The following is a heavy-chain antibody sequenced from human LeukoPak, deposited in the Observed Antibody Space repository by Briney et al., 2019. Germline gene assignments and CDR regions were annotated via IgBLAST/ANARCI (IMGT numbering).Heavy chain of an antibody. V-gene: IGHV3-15*01. CDR1: GFTFSNAW. Sequence: GGSLRLSCAASGFTFSNAWMSWVRQAPGKGLECVGRIKSKTDGGTTDYAAPVKGRFTISRDDSKNTLYLQMNSLKTEDTAVYYCTTHLDYGDYSFDYWGQGTLVTVSS. CDR2: IKSKTDGGTT. J-gene: IGHJ4*02. D-gene: IGHD4-17*01. CDR3: TTHLDYGDYSFDY.